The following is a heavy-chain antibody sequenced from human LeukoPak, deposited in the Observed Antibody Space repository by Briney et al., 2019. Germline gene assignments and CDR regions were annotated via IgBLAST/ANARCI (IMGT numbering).Heavy chain of an antibody. CDR1: EFTFSSYA. CDR3: AKKIPTSFDP. Sequence: PGGSLRLSCAASEFTFSSYAMSWVRQAPGKGLEWVSGISDSGGNTYYAGSVKGRFTISRDNSKNMLNLQMNSLRAEDTAVYYCAKKIPTSFDPWGQGTLVTVSS. J-gene: IGHJ5*02. CDR2: ISDSGGNT. V-gene: IGHV3-23*01.